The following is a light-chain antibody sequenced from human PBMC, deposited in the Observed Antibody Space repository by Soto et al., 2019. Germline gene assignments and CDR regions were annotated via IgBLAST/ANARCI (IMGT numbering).Light chain of an antibody. V-gene: IGLV2-14*01. Sequence: QSALTQPASVSGSPGQSITISCTGTSSEVGGYNYVSWYQQHPGKAPKLMIYEVSNRPSGVSNRFSGSKSGNTASLTSSGLQAEDEADYYCSSYTSRSTHVVFGGGTKLTVL. CDR1: SSEVGGYNY. J-gene: IGLJ2*01. CDR2: EVS. CDR3: SSYTSRSTHVV.